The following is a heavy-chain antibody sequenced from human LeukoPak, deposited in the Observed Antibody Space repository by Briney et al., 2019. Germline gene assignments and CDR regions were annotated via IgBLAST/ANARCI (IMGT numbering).Heavy chain of an antibody. CDR1: GFTFSDYY. CDR3: ARGSSIDYVWGTYRQFDY. Sequence: GGSLRLSCAASGFTFSDYYMNWVRQAPGKGLEWLSYISSSHSTIYSADSVKGRFTISRDNAKNSLYLQMNSLRAEDTAVYYCARGSSIDYVWGTYRQFDYWGQGTLVTVSS. CDR2: ISSSHSTI. J-gene: IGHJ4*02. D-gene: IGHD3-16*02. V-gene: IGHV3-69-1*02.